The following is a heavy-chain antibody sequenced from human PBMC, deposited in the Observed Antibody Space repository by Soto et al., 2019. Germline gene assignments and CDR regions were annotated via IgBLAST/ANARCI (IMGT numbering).Heavy chain of an antibody. CDR3: ERARKGRRWYFGWFDP. J-gene: IGHJ5*02. Sequence: GGSLRLSCAASGFTFSSYSMNWVRQAPGKGLEWVSSISSSSSYIYYADSVKGRFTISRDNAKNSLYLQMNSLRAEDTAVYYCERARKGRRWYFGWFDPWGQGTLVTVSS. CDR2: ISSSSSYI. D-gene: IGHD6-13*01. CDR1: GFTFSSYS. V-gene: IGHV3-21*01.